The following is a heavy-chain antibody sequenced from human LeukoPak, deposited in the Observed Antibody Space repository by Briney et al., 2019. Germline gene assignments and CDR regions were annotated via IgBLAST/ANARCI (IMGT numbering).Heavy chain of an antibody. CDR3: ARIGKSTVTTPYYYYYYMDV. CDR2: IYYTGST. J-gene: IGHJ6*03. D-gene: IGHD4-17*01. V-gene: IGHV4-39*01. CDR1: GGSISSSSYY. Sequence: SETLSLTCTVSGGSISSSSYYWGWIRQPPGKGLEWIGSIYYTGSTYYNPSLKSRVTISVDTSKNQFSLKLSSVTAADTAVYYCARIGKSTVTTPYYYYYYMDVWGKGTTVTISS.